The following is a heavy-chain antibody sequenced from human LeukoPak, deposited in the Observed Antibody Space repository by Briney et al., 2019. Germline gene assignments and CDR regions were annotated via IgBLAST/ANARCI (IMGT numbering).Heavy chain of an antibody. CDR3: AKDYKVRGYYYYMDV. Sequence: PGGSLRLSCAASGFTFSSYAMHWVRQAPGKGLVWVAVISYDGSNKYYADSVKGRFTISRDNSKNTLYLQMNSLRAEDTAVYYCAKDYKVRGYYYYMDVWGKGTTVTISS. V-gene: IGHV3-30*04. J-gene: IGHJ6*03. CDR2: ISYDGSNK. CDR1: GFTFSSYA. D-gene: IGHD3-10*01.